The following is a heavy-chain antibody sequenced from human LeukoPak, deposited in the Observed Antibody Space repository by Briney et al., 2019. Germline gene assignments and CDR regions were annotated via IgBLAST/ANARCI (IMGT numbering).Heavy chain of an antibody. V-gene: IGHV3-48*03. CDR2: ISSGGGLT. Sequence: PGGSLRLSCAASGFTLSSYEMTWVRQAPGTGLVWVSYISSGGGLTFYADSVKGRFTISRDTAKNSLYLQMNDLRGEDTALYYCARDISSSTRAFDIWGQGTMVTVSS. J-gene: IGHJ3*02. CDR3: ARDISSSTRAFDI. CDR1: GFTLSSYE. D-gene: IGHD2-15*01.